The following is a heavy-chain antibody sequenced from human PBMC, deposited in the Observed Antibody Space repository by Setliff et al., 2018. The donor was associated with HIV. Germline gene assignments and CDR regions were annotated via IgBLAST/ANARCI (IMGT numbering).Heavy chain of an antibody. CDR2: IWYDASKK. D-gene: IGHD3-3*01. CDR3: VKDVLKFWSGSGALDF. V-gene: IGHV3-33*06. CDR1: GFTFNSYG. J-gene: IGHJ4*02. Sequence: PGGSLRLSCAASGFTFNSYGIHWVRQAPGKGLEWVALIWYDASKKEYSDSVKGRFNILRDDSKKTACLQMNSLRDEDTAVYYCVKDVLKFWSGSGALDFWGPGTLVTVSS.